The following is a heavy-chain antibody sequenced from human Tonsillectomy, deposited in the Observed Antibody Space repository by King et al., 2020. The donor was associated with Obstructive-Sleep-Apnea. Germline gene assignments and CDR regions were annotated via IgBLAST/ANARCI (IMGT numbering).Heavy chain of an antibody. CDR1: GFIFSGYA. Sequence: VQLVESGGGVVQPGRSLRLSCAASGFIFSGYAMHWVRQGPGKGLEWVASISSDGSNKYYPDSVKGRFTISRDTSKHTLDLQMNSLGVEDTSVYYCARATSSGWYRLDHWGQGTLVTVSS. CDR3: ARATSSGWYRLDH. V-gene: IGHV3-30-3*01. J-gene: IGHJ5*02. D-gene: IGHD6-19*01. CDR2: ISSDGSNK.